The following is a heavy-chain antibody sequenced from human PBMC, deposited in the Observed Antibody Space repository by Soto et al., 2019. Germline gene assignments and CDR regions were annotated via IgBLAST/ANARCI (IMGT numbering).Heavy chain of an antibody. CDR2: IWYDGSNK. CDR3: AGGPGGVEHYLYV. CDR1: GFTFSSYG. D-gene: IGHD1-26*01. Sequence: QVQLVESGGGVVQPGRSLRLSCAASGFTFSSYGMHWVRQAPGKGLEWVAVIWYDGSNKYYADSVKGRFTISSDNYKITLYLQMNSLRAEDTAVYYWAGGPGGVEHYLYVWGKGTTVTVSS. J-gene: IGHJ6*03. V-gene: IGHV3-33*01.